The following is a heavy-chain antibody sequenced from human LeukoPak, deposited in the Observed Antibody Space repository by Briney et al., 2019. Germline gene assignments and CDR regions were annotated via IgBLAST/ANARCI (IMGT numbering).Heavy chain of an antibody. Sequence: SETLSLTCTVSGGSISSSSYYWGWIRQPPGKGLEWIGSIYYSGSTYYNPSLKSRVTISVDTSKKQFSLKLSSVTAADTAMYYCASPSVGATTGIDYWGQGTLVTVSS. V-gene: IGHV4-39*01. D-gene: IGHD1-26*01. CDR2: IYYSGST. CDR1: GGSISSSSYY. J-gene: IGHJ4*02. CDR3: ASPSVGATTGIDY.